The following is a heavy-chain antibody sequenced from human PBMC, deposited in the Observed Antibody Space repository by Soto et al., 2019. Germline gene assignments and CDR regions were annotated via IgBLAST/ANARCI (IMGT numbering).Heavy chain of an antibody. CDR2: IYPGDSDT. D-gene: IGHD3-3*01. V-gene: IGHV5-51*01. CDR3: ARQASTIFGVVKDYYYYYGMDV. Sequence: GESLKNSCKGSGYSFISYWIVLVRQITGKGLEWMGIIYPGDSDTRYSPSFQGQVTISADKSISTAYLQWSSLKASDTAMYYCARQASTIFGVVKDYYYYYGMDVWGQGTTVTVSS. CDR1: GYSFISYW. J-gene: IGHJ6*02.